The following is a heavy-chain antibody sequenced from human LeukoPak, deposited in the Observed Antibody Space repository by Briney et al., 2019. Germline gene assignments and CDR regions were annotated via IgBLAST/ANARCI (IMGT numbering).Heavy chain of an antibody. CDR1: EFSVGSNY. Sequence: GGSLRLSCAASEFSVGSNYMTWVRQAPGKGLEWVSLYSGGSTYYADSVKGRFTISRDNSKNTLYLQMNSLRAEDTAVYYCAREAMVRGVPVFDYWGQGTLVTVSS. CDR3: AREAMVRGVPVFDY. D-gene: IGHD3-10*01. CDR2: YSGGST. J-gene: IGHJ4*02. V-gene: IGHV3-66*01.